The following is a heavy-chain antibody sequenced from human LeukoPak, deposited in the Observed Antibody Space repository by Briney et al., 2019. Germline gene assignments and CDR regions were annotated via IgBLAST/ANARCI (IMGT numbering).Heavy chain of an antibody. CDR2: IGTGGDT. V-gene: IGHV3-13*01. CDR3: ARTPRYSSTTGMDV. D-gene: IGHD6-13*01. CDR1: GFTLSRYD. Sequence: GGSLRLSCAASGFTLSRYDMHWVRQSTGKGLEWDSVIGTGGDTYYLDSVKGRFTISRENAKNSLYLQMNSLRAGDTAVYYCARTPRYSSTTGMDVWGQGTTVTVSS. J-gene: IGHJ6*02.